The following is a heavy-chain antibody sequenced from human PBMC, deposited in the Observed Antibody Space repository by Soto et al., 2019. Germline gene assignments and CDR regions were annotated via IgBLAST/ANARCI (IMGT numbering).Heavy chain of an antibody. CDR1: PGSIYYYY. Sequence: SETLSLTCNVFPGSIYYYYWSWIRQTPGKRLEWIGFVYSGGTAMYNPSFKSRVIISLETSKNQFSLTLTAVTAADSAMYYCASTSRATPCTGLDSWGQGALVTVSS. CDR3: ASTSRATPCTGLDS. J-gene: IGHJ4*02. V-gene: IGHV4-59*01. CDR2: VYSGGTA.